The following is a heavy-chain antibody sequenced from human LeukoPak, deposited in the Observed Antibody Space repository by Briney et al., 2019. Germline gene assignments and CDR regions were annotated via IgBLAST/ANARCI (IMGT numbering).Heavy chain of an antibody. CDR3: ARGPHLRTYDSSSPAALDF. D-gene: IGHD3-22*01. CDR2: INPTGGNT. J-gene: IGHJ3*01. CDR1: GYIFINYW. Sequence: ASVMVSCKASGYIFINYWMYWVRQAPGQGLEWMGLINPTGGNTNFAQNFQGRVTMTRDMSTSTVYMELRRLRSEDTAVYYCARGPHLRTYDSSSPAALDFWGQGTMVTVSS. V-gene: IGHV1-46*01.